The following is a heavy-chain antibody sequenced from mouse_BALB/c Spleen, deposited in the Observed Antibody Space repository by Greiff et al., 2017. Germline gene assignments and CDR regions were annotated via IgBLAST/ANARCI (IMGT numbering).Heavy chain of an antibody. V-gene: IGHV1-26*01. CDR1: GYSFTGYY. J-gene: IGHJ3*01. Sequence: VQLQQSGPDLVKPGASVKISCTASGYSFTGYYMHWVKQSHGKSLEWIGRVNPNNGGTSYNQKFKGKAILTVDKSSSTAYMELRSLTSEDSAVYCRGRGDYDEGTWIAYWGQGTLVTVSA. CDR2: VNPNNGGT. D-gene: IGHD2-4*01. CDR3: GRGDYDEGTWIAY.